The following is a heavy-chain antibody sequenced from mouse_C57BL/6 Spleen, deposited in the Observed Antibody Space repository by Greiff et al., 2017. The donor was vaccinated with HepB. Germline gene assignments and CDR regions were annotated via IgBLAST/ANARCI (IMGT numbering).Heavy chain of an antibody. D-gene: IGHD2-12*01. Sequence: QVQLQQPGTELVKPGASVKLSCKASGYTFTSYWMHWVKQRPGQGLEWIGNINPSNGGTNYNAKFKSKATLTVDKSSSTAYMQLSSLTSEDAAVYDCARDSRYNYDIDDWGQGTSVTVSS. CDR3: ARDSRYNYDIDD. CDR1: GYTFTSYW. CDR2: INPSNGGT. J-gene: IGHJ4*01. V-gene: IGHV1-53*01.